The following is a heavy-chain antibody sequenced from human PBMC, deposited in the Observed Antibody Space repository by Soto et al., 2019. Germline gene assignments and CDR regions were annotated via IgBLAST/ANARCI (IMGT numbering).Heavy chain of an antibody. Sequence: SETLSLTCTVSPDSITNNYYSWIRQPPGKGLEWIGYISSSGSTNYNPSLKSRVSISIDTSKTQFSLKLSSVTEADTAVYYCARSISMIEGPHYFDPGGGEMRFPVSS. CDR3: ARSISMIEGPHYFDP. V-gene: IGHV4-59*01. D-gene: IGHD3-22*01. CDR2: ISSSGST. CDR1: PDSITNNY. J-gene: IGHJ4*02.